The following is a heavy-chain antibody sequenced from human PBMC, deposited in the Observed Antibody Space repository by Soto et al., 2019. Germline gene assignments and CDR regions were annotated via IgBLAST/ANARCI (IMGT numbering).Heavy chain of an antibody. CDR2: IYDSGST. CDR1: GGSISGGGYY. Sequence: QVQLQESGPGLVNPSETLSLTCTVSGGSISGGGYYWSWIRQPPGKGLEWIGYIYDSGSTYYNPSLKSRISISVDTSKNQFSLRLSSVTAADTAVYYCAREIIPLTTDWYFVLWGRGTLVTVSS. V-gene: IGHV4-30-4*01. D-gene: IGHD4-17*01. CDR3: AREIIPLTTDWYFVL. J-gene: IGHJ2*01.